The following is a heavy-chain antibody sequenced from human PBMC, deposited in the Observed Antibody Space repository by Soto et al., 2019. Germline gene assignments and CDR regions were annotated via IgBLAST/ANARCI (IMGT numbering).Heavy chain of an antibody. CDR3: ARDRRQLARYYYYGMDV. V-gene: IGHV3-33*01. Sequence: GGSLRLSCAASGFTFSSYGMHWVRQAPGKGLEWVAVIWYDGSNKYYADSVKGRFTISRDNSKNTLYLQMNSLRAEDTAVYYCARDRRQLARYYYYGMDVWGQGTTVTVSS. CDR1: GFTFSSYG. D-gene: IGHD1-1*01. CDR2: IWYDGSNK. J-gene: IGHJ6*02.